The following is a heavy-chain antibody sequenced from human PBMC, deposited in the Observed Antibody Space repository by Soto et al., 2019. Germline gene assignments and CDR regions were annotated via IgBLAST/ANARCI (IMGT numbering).Heavy chain of an antibody. CDR2: VYSGGGT. CDR1: GFTVTNNY. J-gene: IGHJ4*02. V-gene: IGHV3-66*01. Sequence: EVQLVESGGGLVQPGGSLRLSCAAAGFTVTNNYITWVRQAPVKGLEWVSVVYSGGGTYYTDSVKGRFTISRDNSKNTLYLQMNSLRAEDTAVYYCARGGYKYYFDYWGQGTLVTVSS. CDR3: ARGGYKYYFDY. D-gene: IGHD5-18*01.